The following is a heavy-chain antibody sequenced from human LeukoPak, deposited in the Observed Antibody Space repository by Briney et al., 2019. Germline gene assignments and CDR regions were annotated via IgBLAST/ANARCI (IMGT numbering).Heavy chain of an antibody. V-gene: IGHV1-46*01. CDR3: AGGAPDYADAFDI. CDR2: INPSGGST. J-gene: IGHJ3*02. Sequence: ASVKVSCKTSGYNFIYYYIHWVRQAPGQGLEWMALINPSGGSTSYAQKFQGRVTMTRDTSTSTVYMELRSLRSDDTAVYYCAGGAPDYADAFDIWGQGTMVTVSS. D-gene: IGHD4-17*01. CDR1: GYNFIYYY.